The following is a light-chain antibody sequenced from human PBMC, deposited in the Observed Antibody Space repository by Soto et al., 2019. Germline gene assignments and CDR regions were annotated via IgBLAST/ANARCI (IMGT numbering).Light chain of an antibody. CDR2: AAS. CDR3: QQLNSYLPLT. J-gene: IGKJ4*01. CDR1: QGISSY. V-gene: IGKV1-9*01. Sequence: DIQMTQSPSTLSASVGDRVTITCRASQGISSYLAWYQQKPGKAPKLLIYAASTLQSGVPSRFSGSGSGTEFTLTISSLQPEDFATYYCQQLNSYLPLTFGGGTKVDIK.